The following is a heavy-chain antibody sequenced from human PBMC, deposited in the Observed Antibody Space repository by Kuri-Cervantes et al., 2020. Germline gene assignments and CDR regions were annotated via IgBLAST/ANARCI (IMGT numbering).Heavy chain of an antibody. CDR2: IRYDGSNK. J-gene: IGHJ6*03. D-gene: IGHD3-10*01. CDR3: SKDRRVRGVHPLHYYDYIDV. V-gene: IGHV3-30*02. Sequence: GESLKISCAASGFTFSSYGMHWVRQAPGKGLEWVAFIRYDGSNKYYADSVKGRFTISRDNSKNKLYLQMNILRAEDTAGYYCSKDRRVRGVHPLHYYDYIDVWGKGTTVTVSS. CDR1: GFTFSSYG.